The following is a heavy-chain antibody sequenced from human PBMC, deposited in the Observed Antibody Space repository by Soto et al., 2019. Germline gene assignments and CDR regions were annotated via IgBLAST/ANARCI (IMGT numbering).Heavy chain of an antibody. CDR3: ATSVQMATIPDL. D-gene: IGHD5-12*01. CDR1: GGSLSRIGYY. Sequence: SETLSLTCTVSGGSLSRIGYYWSWIRQHPAKGLEWVGYISNSGSTYYNPSLKSRVAMSIDTSKNHVSLTLTSLTAADTAIYYCATSVQMATIPDLWGQGTRVTVSS. V-gene: IGHV4-31*03. J-gene: IGHJ5*02. CDR2: ISNSGST.